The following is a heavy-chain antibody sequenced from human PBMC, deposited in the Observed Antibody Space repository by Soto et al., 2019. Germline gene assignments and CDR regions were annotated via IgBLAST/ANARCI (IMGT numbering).Heavy chain of an antibody. CDR2: IKSDESEK. Sequence: GGSLRLSCAASGFTFSRYWMSWVRQAPGKGLEWVANIKSDESEKYYVDSVKGRFTISRDNAKNSLYLQMNSLRADDTAVYYCARVSTHSGTYFYFDYWGQGTLVTVSS. CDR3: ARVSTHSGTYFYFDY. CDR1: GFTFSRYW. J-gene: IGHJ4*02. D-gene: IGHD1-26*01. V-gene: IGHV3-7*05.